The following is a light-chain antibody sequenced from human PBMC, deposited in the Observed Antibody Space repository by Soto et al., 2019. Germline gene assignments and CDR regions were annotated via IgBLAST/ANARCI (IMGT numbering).Light chain of an antibody. J-gene: IGKJ1*01. Sequence: EIVLTQSPGTLSLSPGERATLSCRASQSVSNNYLAWYQQKPGQAPRLLIYGASNRATGIPDRFSGSGSGTDFTLTISAVEPGDCAVYYSEQYGCSGTLGQGTEMDIK. CDR2: GAS. CDR3: EQYGCSGT. V-gene: IGKV3-20*01. CDR1: QSVSNNY.